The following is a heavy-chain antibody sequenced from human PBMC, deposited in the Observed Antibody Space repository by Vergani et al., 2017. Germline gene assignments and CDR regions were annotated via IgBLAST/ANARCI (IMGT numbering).Heavy chain of an antibody. J-gene: IGHJ3*01. D-gene: IGHD3-10*01. CDR1: GYTFTNYW. V-gene: IGHV5-51*03. Sequence: EVQLVQSGAEVKKPGESLKISCQGSGYTFTNYWIGWVRQMPGKGLEWMGIIYPGAYKVKSNPAFRGQVIFSVDTSVNTAYLQWRSLQASDTATYFCASGGHGSENGGALQLWGQGTNITVSS. CDR3: ASGGHGSENGGALQL. CDR2: IYPGAYKV.